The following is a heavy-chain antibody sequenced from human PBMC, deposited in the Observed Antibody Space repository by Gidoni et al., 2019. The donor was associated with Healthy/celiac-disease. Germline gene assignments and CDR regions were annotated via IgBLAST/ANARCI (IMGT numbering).Heavy chain of an antibody. CDR2: LYSSGRT. CDR1: GGPSSSYY. J-gene: IGHJ5*02. Sequence: QVQLQESGPGLVKPPETMSITCTVQGGPSSSYYWSWIRQPPGKGLEWIGYLYSSGRTNYHPSLKSRVTLSVDTSKNQFSLKLLSVTAADTAVYYCAKAMYYDILTGPQGFDPWGQGTLVTVSS. V-gene: IGHV4-59*01. CDR3: AKAMYYDILTGPQGFDP. D-gene: IGHD3-9*01.